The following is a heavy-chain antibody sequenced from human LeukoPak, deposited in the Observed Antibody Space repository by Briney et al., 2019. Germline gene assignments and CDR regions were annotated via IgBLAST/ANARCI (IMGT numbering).Heavy chain of an antibody. J-gene: IGHJ4*02. CDR1: GLTFSSYA. CDR2: ISGSGGNT. Sequence: GGSLRLSCAASGLTFSSYAMNWVRQAPGKGLEWVSAISGSGGNTYYADSVKGRFTISRDNSENSLHLHMNSLRAEDTAVYYCARVQGRGLELPLYWGQGTLVTVSS. V-gene: IGHV3-23*01. D-gene: IGHD1-7*01. CDR3: ARVQGRGLELPLY.